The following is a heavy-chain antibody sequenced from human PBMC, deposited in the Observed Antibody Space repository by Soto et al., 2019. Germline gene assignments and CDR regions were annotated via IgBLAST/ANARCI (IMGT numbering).Heavy chain of an antibody. V-gene: IGHV3-30*18. CDR3: AKTGYSTGWSGGFFDY. CDR1: GFSFSGHG. D-gene: IGHD6-19*01. J-gene: IGHJ4*02. CDR2: ISYDGKTD. Sequence: GGSLRLSCAASGFSFSGHGMHWVRQTPGKGLEWVAIISYDGKTDHYADSVKGRFTISRDNSKETVYLQMNSLTPADKAVYYCAKTGYSTGWSGGFFDYWGQGTLVTVSS.